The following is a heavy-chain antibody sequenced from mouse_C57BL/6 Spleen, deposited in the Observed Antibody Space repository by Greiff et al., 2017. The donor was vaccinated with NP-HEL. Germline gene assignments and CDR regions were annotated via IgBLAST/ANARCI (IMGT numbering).Heavy chain of an antibody. D-gene: IGHD4-1*01. CDR3: ARDSWDDWFAY. Sequence: EVHLVESGGGLVKPGGSLKLSCAASGFTFSSYAMSWVRQTPEKRLEWVATISDGGSYTYYPDNVKGRFTISRDNAKNNLYLQMSHLKSEDTAMYYCARDSWDDWFAYWGQGTLVTVSA. CDR2: ISDGGSYT. J-gene: IGHJ3*01. V-gene: IGHV5-4*01. CDR1: GFTFSSYA.